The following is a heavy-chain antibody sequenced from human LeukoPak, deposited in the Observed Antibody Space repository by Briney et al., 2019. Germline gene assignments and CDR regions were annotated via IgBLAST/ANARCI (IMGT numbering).Heavy chain of an antibody. Sequence: PGGSLRLSCAASGFTFDDYTMHWVRQAPGKGLEWVSLITWDGGSTYYADSVKGRFTISRDNSKNSLYLQMNNLRTEDTALYYCAKEQPDYDFWSGYWDWGQGTLVTVSS. CDR1: GFTFDDYT. CDR3: AKEQPDYDFWSGYWD. CDR2: ITWDGGST. V-gene: IGHV3-43*01. J-gene: IGHJ4*02. D-gene: IGHD3-3*01.